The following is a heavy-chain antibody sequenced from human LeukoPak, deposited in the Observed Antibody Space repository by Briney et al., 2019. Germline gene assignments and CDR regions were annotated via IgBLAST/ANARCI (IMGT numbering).Heavy chain of an antibody. CDR1: GGSISSSY. J-gene: IGHJ4*02. D-gene: IGHD3-16*02. V-gene: IGHV4-59*01. CDR2: IYYSGSP. CDR3: ARVFGSYYDYVWGSYRFDY. Sequence: SETLSLTCTVSGGSISSSYWSWIRQPPGKGLEWIGYIYYSGSPNYNPSLKSRVTISVDTSKNQFSLKLTSVTAADTAVYYCARVFGSYYDYVWGSYRFDYWGQGTLVTVSS.